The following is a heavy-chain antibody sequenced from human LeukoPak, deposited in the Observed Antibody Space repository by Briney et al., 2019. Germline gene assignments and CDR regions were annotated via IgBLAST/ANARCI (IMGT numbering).Heavy chain of an antibody. CDR3: ARGPLVRGVISNYYYYYMDV. CDR2: IYTSGST. Sequence: SQTLSLTCTVSGGSISSGSYYWNWIRQPAGKGLEWIGRIYTSGSTNYNPSLKSRVTISVDTSKNQFSLKLSSVTAADTAVYYCARGPLVRGVISNYYYYYMDVWGKGTTVTVSS. V-gene: IGHV4-61*02. D-gene: IGHD3-10*01. J-gene: IGHJ6*03. CDR1: GGSISSGSYY.